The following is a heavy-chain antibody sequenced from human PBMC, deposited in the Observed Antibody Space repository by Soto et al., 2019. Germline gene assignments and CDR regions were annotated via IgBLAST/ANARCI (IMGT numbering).Heavy chain of an antibody. CDR3: ARVFLYYYDSSGSNNWFDP. CDR1: GGSISSDY. J-gene: IGHJ5*02. D-gene: IGHD3-22*01. Sequence: PSETLSLTCTVSGGSISSDYWSWIRRPPGKGLEWIGYIYYSGSTNYNPSLKSRVTISVDTSKNQFSLKLSSVTAADTAVYYCARVFLYYYDSSGSNNWFDPWGQGTLVTVSS. V-gene: IGHV4-59*01. CDR2: IYYSGST.